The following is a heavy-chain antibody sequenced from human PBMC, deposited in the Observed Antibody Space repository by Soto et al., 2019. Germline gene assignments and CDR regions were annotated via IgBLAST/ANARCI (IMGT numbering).Heavy chain of an antibody. CDR2: INPNSGGT. Sequence: QVQLVQSGAEVKKPGASVKVSCKASGYTFTGYYMHWVRQAPGQGLEWMGWINPNSGGTNYAQKFQGGVTIPRDTPISTAYRELGRLRPDDTAVYYGATLVVPVAIMGGVDYWGQGTLVTVSS. D-gene: IGHD2-2*02. J-gene: IGHJ4*02. V-gene: IGHV1-2*02. CDR3: ATLVVPVAIMGGVDY. CDR1: GYTFTGYY.